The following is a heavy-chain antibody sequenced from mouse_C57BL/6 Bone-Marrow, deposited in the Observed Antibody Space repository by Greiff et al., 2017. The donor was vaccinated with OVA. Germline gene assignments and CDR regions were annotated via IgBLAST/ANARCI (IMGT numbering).Heavy chain of an antibody. D-gene: IGHD3-2*02. CDR2: IYPSDSET. J-gene: IGHJ3*01. V-gene: IGHV1-52*01. Sequence: QVQLQQPGAELVRPGSSVKLSCKASGYTFTSYWMHWVKQRPIQGLEWIGNIYPSDSETHYNQKFKDKATLTVDKSSSTAYMQLSSLTSEDSAVYYCARAAQATYAYWGQGTLVTVSA. CDR1: GYTFTSYW. CDR3: ARAAQATYAY.